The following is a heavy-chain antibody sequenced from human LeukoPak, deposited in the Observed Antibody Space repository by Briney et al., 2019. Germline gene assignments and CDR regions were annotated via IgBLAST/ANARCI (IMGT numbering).Heavy chain of an antibody. CDR2: IYYSGST. Sequence: PSETLSLTCTVSGGSISSYYWSWIRQPPGKGLEWIGYIYYSGSTNYNPSLKSRVTISVDTSKNQFSLKLSSVTAADTAVYYCEREGIVGDTPAAYFYYWGQGTLVTVSS. CDR1: GGSISSYY. D-gene: IGHD1-26*01. CDR3: EREGIVGDTPAAYFYY. V-gene: IGHV4-59*01. J-gene: IGHJ4*02.